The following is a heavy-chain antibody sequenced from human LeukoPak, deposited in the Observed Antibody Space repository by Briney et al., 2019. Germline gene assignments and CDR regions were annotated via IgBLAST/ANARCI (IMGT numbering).Heavy chain of an antibody. CDR2: IRYDGSNK. CDR1: GFTFSSYG. V-gene: IGHV3-30*02. CDR3: AKPQDSSGYYYPVDY. J-gene: IGHJ4*02. D-gene: IGHD3-22*01. Sequence: SGGSLRLSCTASGFTFSSYGMHWVRQAPGKGLEWVAFIRYDGSNKYYADSVKGRFTISRDNSKNTLYLQMNSLRAEDTAVYYCAKPQDSSGYYYPVDYWGQGTLVTVSS.